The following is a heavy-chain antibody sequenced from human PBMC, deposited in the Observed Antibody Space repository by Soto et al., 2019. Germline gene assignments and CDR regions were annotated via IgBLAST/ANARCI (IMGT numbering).Heavy chain of an antibody. V-gene: IGHV1-46*03. CDR1: GYTFTSYY. CDR3: ARDYLLHDYSNYGFDY. J-gene: IGHJ4*02. CDR2: INPSGGST. Sequence: VASAKVSCKASGYTFTSYYMHWVRQAPGQGLEWMGIINPSGGSTSYAQKFQGRVTMTRDTSTSTVYMELSSLRSEDAAVFYCARDYLLHDYSNYGFDYWGQGTLVTVSS. D-gene: IGHD4-4*01.